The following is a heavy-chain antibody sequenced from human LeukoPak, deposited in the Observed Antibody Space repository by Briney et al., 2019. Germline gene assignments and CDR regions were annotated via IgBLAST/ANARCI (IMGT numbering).Heavy chain of an antibody. J-gene: IGHJ4*02. V-gene: IGHV4-34*01. D-gene: IGHD5-12*01. Sequence: SETLSLTCAVYGGSFSGYYWSWIRQPPGKGLEWIGEINHSGSTNYNPSLKSRVTISVDTSKNQFSLKLSSVTAADTAVYYCARHRGSSGYPSPFDYWGQGTLVTVSS. CDR1: GGSFSGYY. CDR3: ARHRGSSGYPSPFDY. CDR2: INHSGST.